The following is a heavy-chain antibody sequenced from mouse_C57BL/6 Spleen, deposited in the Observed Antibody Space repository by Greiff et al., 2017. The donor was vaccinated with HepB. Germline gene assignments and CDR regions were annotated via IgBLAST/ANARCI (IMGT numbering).Heavy chain of an antibody. CDR1: GYAFTNYL. V-gene: IGHV1-54*01. CDR2: INPGSGGT. Sequence: VQLVESGAELVRPGTSVKVSCKASGYAFTNYLIEWVKQRPGQGLEWIGVINPGSGGTNYNEKFKGKATLTADKSSSTAYMQLSSLTSEDSAVYFCARWGPYGYDDPYCDYWGQGTTLTVSS. CDR3: ARWGPYGYDDPYCDY. J-gene: IGHJ2*01. D-gene: IGHD2-2*01.